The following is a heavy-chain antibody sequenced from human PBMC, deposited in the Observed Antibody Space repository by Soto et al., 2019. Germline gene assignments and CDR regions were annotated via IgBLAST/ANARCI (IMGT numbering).Heavy chain of an antibody. D-gene: IGHD6-13*01. CDR3: SRGGYSSTWSNLLDRSGLDV. V-gene: IGHV1-69*06. J-gene: IGHJ6*02. CDR1: VGTFSSYA. Sequence: QVQLVQSGAEAKKPGSSVKVSCKTSVGTFSSYAISWVRQSPGQGLEWMGGIVPLFRTTNYAQKFQGRVTITADTSKYTVYMELSGLRSGDTAVYYCSRGGYSSTWSNLLDRSGLDVWGQGTTVTVSS. CDR2: IVPLFRTT.